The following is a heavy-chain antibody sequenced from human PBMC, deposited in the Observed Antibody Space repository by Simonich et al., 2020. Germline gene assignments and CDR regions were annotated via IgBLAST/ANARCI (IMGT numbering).Heavy chain of an antibody. CDR1: GLTFTSDD. D-gene: IGHD2-8*01. J-gene: IGHJ5*02. CDR2: MNPNRGNT. CDR3: ARSRYCTNGVCYNWFDP. Sequence: QVQQVQSGAEVKKPGASVKVSCTAHGLTFTSDDIKWVRQATGQGLEWMGWMNPNRGNTGYARKFQGRVTITRNTSISTAYMELSSLRSEDTAVYYCARSRYCTNGVCYNWFDPWGQGTLVTVSS. V-gene: IGHV1-8*03.